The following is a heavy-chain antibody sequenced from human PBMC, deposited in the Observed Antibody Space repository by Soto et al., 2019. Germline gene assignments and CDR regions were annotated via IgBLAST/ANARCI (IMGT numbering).Heavy chain of an antibody. CDR3: ARGIGGRGYYYYGMDV. D-gene: IGHD3-16*01. J-gene: IGHJ6*02. CDR1: GFTFSSYG. CDR2: IWYDGSNK. Sequence: QVQLVESGGGVVQPGRSLRLSCAASGFTFSSYGMHWVRQAPGKGLEWVAVIWYDGSNKYYADSVKGRFTISRDNSKNTLYLQMNSLGAEDTAVYYCARGIGGRGYYYYGMDVWGQGTTVTVSS. V-gene: IGHV3-33*01.